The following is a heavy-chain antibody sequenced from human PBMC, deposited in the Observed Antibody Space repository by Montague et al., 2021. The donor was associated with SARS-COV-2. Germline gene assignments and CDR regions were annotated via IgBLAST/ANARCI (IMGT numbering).Heavy chain of an antibody. Sequence: SETLSLTCTVSGDSISSYYWTWIRQPPGRGLEWIGYVFQSGYSNSNRSLKGRVTISVDTSRNQFYLKVSSVTAADTAVYYCAREGATAQYLEYWGHGALVTVSS. CDR2: VFQSGYS. J-gene: IGHJ4*01. CDR1: GDSISSYY. D-gene: IGHD2-2*01. CDR3: AREGATAQYLEY. V-gene: IGHV4-59*01.